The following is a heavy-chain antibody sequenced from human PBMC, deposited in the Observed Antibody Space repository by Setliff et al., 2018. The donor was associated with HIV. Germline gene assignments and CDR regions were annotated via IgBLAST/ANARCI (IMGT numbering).Heavy chain of an antibody. CDR1: GGSISSGGYY. V-gene: IGHV4-31*03. D-gene: IGHD3-22*01. CDR3: ALLEVPLIEGISPAL. Sequence: SETLSLTCTVSGGSISSGGYYWNWIRQHPGKGLEWIGYIFYNENTQYDPSLKSRVSMSVDTSKNQFSLKLNTVTAADTALYFCALLEVPLIEGISPALWGQGTLVTVSS. CDR2: IFYNENT. J-gene: IGHJ4*02.